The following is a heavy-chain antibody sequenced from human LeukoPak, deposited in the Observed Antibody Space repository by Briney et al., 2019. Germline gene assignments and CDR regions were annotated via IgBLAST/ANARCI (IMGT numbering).Heavy chain of an antibody. CDR1: GFTFSNYA. CDR2: ISGSGAGT. CDR3: ARAFQYGSGSHPYSL. Sequence: PGGSLRLSCAASGFTFSNYAMTWVRQAPGKGLEWVSGISGSGAGTFYADSVRGRFTISRDNSKNTLFLQMNSLRAEDTAVYYCARAFQYGSGSHPYSLWGQGTLVTVSS. V-gene: IGHV3-23*01. J-gene: IGHJ4*02. D-gene: IGHD3-10*01.